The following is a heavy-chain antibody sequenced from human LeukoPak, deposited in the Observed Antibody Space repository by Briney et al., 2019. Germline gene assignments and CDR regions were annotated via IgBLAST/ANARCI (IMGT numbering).Heavy chain of an antibody. V-gene: IGHV3-30*04. CDR2: ISYDGSNK. D-gene: IGHD4-17*01. J-gene: IGHJ4*02. Sequence: GGSLRLSCAASGFTFDDYAMHWVRQAPGKGLEWVAVISYDGSNKYYADSVKGRFTISRDNSKNTLYLQMNSLRAEDTAVYYCARNDYAPTFDYWGQGTLVTVSS. CDR1: GFTFDDYA. CDR3: ARNDYAPTFDY.